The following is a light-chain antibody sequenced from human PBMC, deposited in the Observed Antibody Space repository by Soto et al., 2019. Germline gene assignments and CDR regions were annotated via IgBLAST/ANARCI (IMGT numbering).Light chain of an antibody. CDR1: SSNIGARYD. V-gene: IGLV1-40*01. CDR2: DDI. J-gene: IGLJ2*01. CDR3: QSYDSSLSGVV. Sequence: QSVLTQPPSVSGAPGQRVTISCTGSSSNIGARYDVHWYQQLPGTAPKLLIYDDINRPSGVPDRFSGSKSGTSASLAITGLQAEDEAGYYCQSYDSSLSGVVFGGGTKLTVL.